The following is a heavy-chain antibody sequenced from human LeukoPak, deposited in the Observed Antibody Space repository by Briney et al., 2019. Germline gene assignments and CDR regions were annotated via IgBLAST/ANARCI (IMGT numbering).Heavy chain of an antibody. D-gene: IGHD3-10*01. CDR2: ISGSGGST. Sequence: PGGSLRLPCAASGFTFSSYAMSWVRQAPGKGLEWVSAISGSGGSTYYADSVKGRFTISRDNSKNTLYLQMNSLRAEDTAVYYCAKHYYGSGSGGDYWGQGTLVTVSS. CDR1: GFTFSSYA. CDR3: AKHYYGSGSGGDY. J-gene: IGHJ4*02. V-gene: IGHV3-23*01.